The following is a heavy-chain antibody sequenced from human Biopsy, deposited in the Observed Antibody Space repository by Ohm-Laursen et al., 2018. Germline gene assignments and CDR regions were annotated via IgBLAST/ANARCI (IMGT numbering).Heavy chain of an antibody. V-gene: IGHV4-61*01. CDR1: GDSVSSGSFY. J-gene: IGHJ4*02. D-gene: IGHD6-19*01. CDR2: IYDRGSTA. CDR3: ARGMRSSGWPYFDS. Sequence: VTLSLTCTVSGDSVSSGSFYWTWIRQPPGQGLEYIGYIYDRGSTANYNPSLESRVTMSVDMPKNQFSLKLSSVTAADAAIYYCARGMRSSGWPYFDSWGQGTLVTVSS.